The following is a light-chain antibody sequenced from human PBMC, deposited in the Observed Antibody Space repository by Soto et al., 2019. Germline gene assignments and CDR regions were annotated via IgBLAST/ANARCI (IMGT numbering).Light chain of an antibody. CDR2: EVS. CDR1: IDDVGGYNY. Sequence: QSALTQPASVSGSPGQSITISCTGTIDDVGGYNYVSWYQHHPGKAPNLIIYEVSNRPSGVSDRFSGSKSGNTASLTISGLEAEDEADYYCSSYTITSTSVFGVGTKVTVL. J-gene: IGLJ3*02. V-gene: IGLV2-14*01. CDR3: SSYTITSTSV.